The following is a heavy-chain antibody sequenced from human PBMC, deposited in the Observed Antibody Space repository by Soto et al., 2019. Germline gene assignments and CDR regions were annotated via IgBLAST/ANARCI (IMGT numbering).Heavy chain of an antibody. V-gene: IGHV3-11*01. Sequence: PGGSLRLSCAASGFTFSDYDMSWIRQAPGKGLEWVSYISSSGSTIYYADSVKGRLTISRDNAKNSLYLQMNSLRAEDTAVYYFAGGYSSIWLVWGKGTAVTVSS. CDR2: ISSSGSTI. CDR1: GFTFSDYD. CDR3: AGGYSSIWLV. D-gene: IGHD6-13*01. J-gene: IGHJ6*04.